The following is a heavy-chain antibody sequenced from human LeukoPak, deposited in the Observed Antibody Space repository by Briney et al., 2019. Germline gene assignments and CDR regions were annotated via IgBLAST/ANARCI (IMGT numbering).Heavy chain of an antibody. CDR2: INPNSGGT. D-gene: IGHD5-18*01. V-gene: IGHV1-2*06. J-gene: IGHJ4*02. CDR3: ARGGIQLWLRGKGLDY. CDR1: GYTFTGYY. Sequence: ASVNVSCKASGYTFTGYYMHWVRQAPGQGLEWMGRINPNSGGTNYAQKFQGRVTMTRDTSISTAYMELSRLRSDDTAVYYCARGGIQLWLRGKGLDYWGQGTLVTVSS.